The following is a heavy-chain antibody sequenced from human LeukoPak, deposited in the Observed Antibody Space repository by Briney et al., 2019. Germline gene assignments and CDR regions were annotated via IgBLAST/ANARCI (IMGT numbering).Heavy chain of an antibody. V-gene: IGHV5-51*01. Sequence: AESLQISCKGSGYSFTSYWIGWVRQMPGKDLVWMGIIYPGDSDTRYSPSFQGQVTISADKSISTAYLQWSSLKASDTAMYYCARGGYQLLPYFDYWGQGALVTVSS. J-gene: IGHJ4*02. CDR3: ARGGYQLLPYFDY. CDR1: GYSFTSYW. D-gene: IGHD2-2*01. CDR2: IYPGDSDT.